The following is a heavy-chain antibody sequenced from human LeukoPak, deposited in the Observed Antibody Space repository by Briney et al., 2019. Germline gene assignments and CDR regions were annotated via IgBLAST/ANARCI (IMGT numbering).Heavy chain of an antibody. CDR1: GGSFSGYY. Sequence: SKTLSLTCAVYGGSFSGYYWSWIRQPPGKGLEWIGEINHSGSTNYNPSLKSRVTISVDTSKNQFSLELSSVTAADTAVYYCARGPPAYYFDYWGQGTLVTVSS. J-gene: IGHJ4*02. V-gene: IGHV4-34*01. CDR2: INHSGST. CDR3: ARGPPAYYFDY.